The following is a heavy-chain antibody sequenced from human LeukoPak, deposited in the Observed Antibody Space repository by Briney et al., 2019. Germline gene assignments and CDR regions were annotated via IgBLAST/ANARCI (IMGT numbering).Heavy chain of an antibody. J-gene: IGHJ4*02. D-gene: IGHD1-26*01. CDR1: GGSISSGGYY. Sequence: SETLSLTCTVSGGSISSGGYYWSWIRQPPGKGLEWIGYIYHSGSTYYNPSLKSRVTISVDRSKNQFSLKLSSVTAADTAVYYCARVGIEGASLDYWGQGTLVTVSS. V-gene: IGHV4-30-2*01. CDR3: ARVGIEGASLDY. CDR2: IYHSGST.